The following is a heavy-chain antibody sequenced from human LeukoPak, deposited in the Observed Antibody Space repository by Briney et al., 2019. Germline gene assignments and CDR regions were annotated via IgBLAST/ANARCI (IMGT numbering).Heavy chain of an antibody. Sequence: GASVKVSCKASGYTFTGYYMHWERQAPGQGLEWMGWINPKSGGTNYAQKFQGRVTMTRDTSISTAYMELSRLRSDDTAVYYCARPAGVSSSWYPDAFDIWGQGTMVTVSS. CDR1: GYTFTGYY. D-gene: IGHD6-13*01. V-gene: IGHV1-2*02. J-gene: IGHJ3*02. CDR2: INPKSGGT. CDR3: ARPAGVSSSWYPDAFDI.